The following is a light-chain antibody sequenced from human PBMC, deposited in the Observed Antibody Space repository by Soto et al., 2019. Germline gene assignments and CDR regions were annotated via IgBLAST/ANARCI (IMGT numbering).Light chain of an antibody. CDR2: EGS. CDR3: CSYAGSSTLV. CDR1: SSDVGSYNL. J-gene: IGLJ2*01. V-gene: IGLV2-23*01. Sequence: QSALTQPASVSGSPGQSITISCTGTSSDVGSYNLVSWYQQHPGKAPKLMIYEGSKRTSGVSTRFSGSKSGNTDSLTISGLQAEDEADDYCCSYAGSSTLVFGGGTKLTVL.